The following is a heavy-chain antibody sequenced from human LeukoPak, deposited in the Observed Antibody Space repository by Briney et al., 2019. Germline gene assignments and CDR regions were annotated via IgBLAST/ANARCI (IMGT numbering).Heavy chain of an antibody. CDR2: IYSSGST. CDR1: GGSISGYY. V-gene: IGHV4-59*01. J-gene: IGHJ2*01. CDR3: ARGSKGSSWPGGYFDL. D-gene: IGHD6-13*01. Sequence: SETLSLTCTVSGGSISGYYWGWVRQPPGEGLECIGYIYSSGSTNYNPSLKSRVTISVATSNNQFSLKLSSVTAADTAVYYCARGSKGSSWPGGYFDLWGRGTLVTVSS.